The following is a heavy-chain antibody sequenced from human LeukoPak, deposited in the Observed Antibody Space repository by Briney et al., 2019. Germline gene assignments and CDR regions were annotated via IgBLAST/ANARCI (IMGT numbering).Heavy chain of an antibody. D-gene: IGHD2-2*01. J-gene: IGHJ4*02. CDR3: ARGPCSTSCRRSWYFDY. CDR1: GGSFSVYY. Sequence: PSETLSLTCAVYGGSFSVYYWTWIRQPPGTGLEWIGEINHSGSTTYKPSLKSRVTISVDTSKNHFSLRLTSVTAADTAVYYCARGPCSTSCRRSWYFDYWGQGTLVTVSS. V-gene: IGHV4-34*01. CDR2: INHSGST.